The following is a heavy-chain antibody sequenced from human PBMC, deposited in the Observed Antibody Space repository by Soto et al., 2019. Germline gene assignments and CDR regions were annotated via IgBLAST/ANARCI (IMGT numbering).Heavy chain of an antibody. CDR2: ISSSGTTI. CDR1: GFTFSSYE. J-gene: IGHJ4*02. D-gene: IGHD6-19*01. CDR3: ASAGGIAVAGIK. V-gene: IGHV3-48*03. Sequence: EVQLVESGGGLVQPGGSLRLSCAASGFTFSSYEMNWVRQAPGKGLEWVLYISSSGTTIYYADSVKGRFTISRDNAKNSLYLQMNSLRAEDTAVYYCASAGGIAVAGIKWGQGTLVTVSS.